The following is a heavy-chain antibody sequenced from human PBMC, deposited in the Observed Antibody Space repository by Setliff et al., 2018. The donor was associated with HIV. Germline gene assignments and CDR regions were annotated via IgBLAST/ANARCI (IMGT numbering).Heavy chain of an antibody. CDR1: GYTFTTYA. D-gene: IGHD3-9*01. Sequence: ASVKVSCKASGYTFTTYAIHWVRQAPGQRLEFMGWINAGNGNTKYSQRFQGRVTITIDTSASTAYMELSSLRSEDTAVYYCARGFEVESSGWFDPWGQGTLVTVSS. J-gene: IGHJ5*02. V-gene: IGHV1-3*01. CDR2: INAGNGNT. CDR3: ARGFEVESSGWFDP.